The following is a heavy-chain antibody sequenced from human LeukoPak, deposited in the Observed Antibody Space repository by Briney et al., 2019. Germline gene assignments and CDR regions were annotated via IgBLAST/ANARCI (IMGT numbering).Heavy chain of an antibody. Sequence: GESLQISCQGFGLTFTNYWIAWVRQMPGKGLEWMGMIYPGDSSRKYSPSLQGQVTVSADQSINTAYLQWNSLKASDSGIYYCARHGWFSSGSHWFDSWGEGILVTVSS. V-gene: IGHV5-51*01. D-gene: IGHD6-25*01. CDR1: GLTFTNYW. J-gene: IGHJ5*01. CDR2: IYPGDSSR. CDR3: ARHGWFSSGSHWFDS.